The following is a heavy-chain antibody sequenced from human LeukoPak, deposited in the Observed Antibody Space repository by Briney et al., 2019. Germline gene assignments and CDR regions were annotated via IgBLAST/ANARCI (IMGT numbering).Heavy chain of an antibody. V-gene: IGHV3-30*04. CDR3: ARDGPGGYDSSGYYYSHFDY. CDR1: GFTFSSYA. D-gene: IGHD3-22*01. CDR2: ISYDGSNK. J-gene: IGHJ4*02. Sequence: TGGSLRLSCAASGFTFSSYAMHWVRQAPGKGLEWVAVISYDGSNKYYADSVKGRFTISRDNSKNTLYLQMNSLRAEDTAVYYCARDGPGGYDSSGYYYSHFDYWGQGTLVTVSS.